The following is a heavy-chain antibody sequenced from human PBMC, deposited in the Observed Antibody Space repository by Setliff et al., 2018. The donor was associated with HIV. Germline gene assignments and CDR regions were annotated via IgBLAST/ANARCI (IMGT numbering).Heavy chain of an antibody. CDR1: GGSISSEGYY. J-gene: IGHJ5*02. Sequence: PSETLSPTCAVSGGSISSEGYYWSWIRQHPGKGLEWIGYIYYSGNTYYSPSLKSRLTISVDTSKNQFSLKLRSVTAADTAVYYCVRAEYSSLSDWFAPWGQGALVTVSS. D-gene: IGHD6-6*01. CDR3: VRAEYSSLSDWFAP. V-gene: IGHV4-31*11. CDR2: IYYSGNT.